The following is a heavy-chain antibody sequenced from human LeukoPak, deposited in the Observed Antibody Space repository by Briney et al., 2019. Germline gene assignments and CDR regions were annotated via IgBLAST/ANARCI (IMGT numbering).Heavy chain of an antibody. CDR2: IYYSGST. CDR3: ARDCGVSTRRHDYYYYRDV. D-gene: IGHD2-21*01. Sequence: SETLSLTCTVSGGSISSGGYYWSWIRQHPGKGLEWIGYIYYSGSTYYNPSLKSRVTISVDTSKNQFSLKLSSVTAADTAVYYCARDCGVSTRRHDYYYYRDVWGKGTTVTVSS. J-gene: IGHJ6*03. CDR1: GGSISSGGYY. V-gene: IGHV4-31*03.